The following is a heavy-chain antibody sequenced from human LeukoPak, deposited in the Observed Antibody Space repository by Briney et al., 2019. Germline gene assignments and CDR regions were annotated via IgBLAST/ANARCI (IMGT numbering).Heavy chain of an antibody. V-gene: IGHV3-33*06. D-gene: IGHD2-2*01. CDR3: AKHPAAISTFDC. Sequence: GGSLRLSCTASGFMFSRLGMQWVRQAPGEGLEWVAMIWHDGSVEEYADSVKGRFTISRDNSKNTLYLQMNSLRAEDTAVYYCAKHPAAISTFDCWGQGTLVTVSS. CDR1: GFMFSRLG. CDR2: IWHDGSVE. J-gene: IGHJ4*02.